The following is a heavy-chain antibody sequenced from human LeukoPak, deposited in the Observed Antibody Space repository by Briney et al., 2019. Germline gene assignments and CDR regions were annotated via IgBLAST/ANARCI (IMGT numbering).Heavy chain of an antibody. CDR2: IRSKANSYAT. CDR1: GFTFSGSA. J-gene: IGHJ4*02. CDR3: TTPWDSSSG. V-gene: IGHV3-73*01. Sequence: PGGSLRLSCAASGFTFSGSAMHWVRQASGKGLEWVGRIRSKANSYATAYAASVKGRFTISRDDSKNTAYLQMNSLKTEDTAVYYCTTPWDSSSGWGQGTLVTVSS. D-gene: IGHD6-13*01.